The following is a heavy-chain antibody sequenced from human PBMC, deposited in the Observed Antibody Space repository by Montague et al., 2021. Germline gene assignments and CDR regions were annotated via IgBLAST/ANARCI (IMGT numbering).Heavy chain of an antibody. CDR2: IYPGGSET. D-gene: IGHD3-9*01. J-gene: IGHJ3*02. CDR1: GYNFISYW. V-gene: IGHV5-51*01. CDR3: ARRPLFDPLTGKFHGAFDI. Sequence: QSGAEVKKPGESLKISCRGSGYNFISYWIGWVRQMPGKGLEWMGTIYPGGSETKYSPSFQGQVIMSVDKSMNTAYLQWNTLKASDTAMYYCARRPLFDPLTGKFHGAFDIWGQGTLVTVSP.